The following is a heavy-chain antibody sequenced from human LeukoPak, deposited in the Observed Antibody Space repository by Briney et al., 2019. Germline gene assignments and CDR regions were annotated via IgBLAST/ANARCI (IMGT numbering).Heavy chain of an antibody. Sequence: GRSLRLSCAASGFTFSRYSMHWVRQAPGKGLEWVAVISYDGSNKYYADSVKGRFTISRDNSKNTLYLQMNSLRAEDTAVYYCARDMEQQLTYFDYWGQGTLVTVSS. V-gene: IGHV3-30-3*01. CDR1: GFTFSRYS. J-gene: IGHJ4*02. CDR2: ISYDGSNK. CDR3: ARDMEQQLTYFDY. D-gene: IGHD6-13*01.